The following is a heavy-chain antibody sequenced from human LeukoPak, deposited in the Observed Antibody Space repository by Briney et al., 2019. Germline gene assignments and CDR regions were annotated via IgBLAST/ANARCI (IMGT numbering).Heavy chain of an antibody. CDR2: TWHSGSST. CDR3: ARGNEYTWWQ. V-gene: IGHV4-4*02. CDR1: DGSIKTDYW. Sequence: PSETLSLTCTVSDGSIKTDYWWTWVRQPPGKGLEWIGETWHSGSSTNYNPSLKSRVTISVDKPKSQFSLKLTSVTAADTAIYYCARGNEYTWWQWSQGTLVTVS. J-gene: IGHJ4*02. D-gene: IGHD2-15*01.